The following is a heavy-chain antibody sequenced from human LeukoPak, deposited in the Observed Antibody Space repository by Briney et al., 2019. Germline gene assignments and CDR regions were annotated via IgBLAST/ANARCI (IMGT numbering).Heavy chain of an antibody. Sequence: SETLSLTCTVSGGSISSSSYYWGWIRQPPGKGLEWIGSIYHSGSTNYNPSLKSRVAISVDKSKNQFSLKLSSVTAADTAVYYCARWRTPPRNYYYYMDVWGKGTTVIVSS. D-gene: IGHD2-2*01. J-gene: IGHJ6*03. V-gene: IGHV4-39*07. CDR1: GGSISSSSYY. CDR3: ARWRTPPRNYYYYMDV. CDR2: IYHSGST.